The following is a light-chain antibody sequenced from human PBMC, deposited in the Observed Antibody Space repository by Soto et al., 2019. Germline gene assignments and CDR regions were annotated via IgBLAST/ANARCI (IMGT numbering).Light chain of an antibody. Sequence: AIQFTQSPSSLSASVGDRVTITCRASQGISSALAWYQQKPGKAPKLLIYDASSLESGVPARFSGSGSGTEFTLTISSLEPDDFATYYCQQYNSYPYTFGQGTRLEIK. CDR3: QQYNSYPYT. J-gene: IGKJ5*01. V-gene: IGKV1-13*02. CDR1: QGISSA. CDR2: DAS.